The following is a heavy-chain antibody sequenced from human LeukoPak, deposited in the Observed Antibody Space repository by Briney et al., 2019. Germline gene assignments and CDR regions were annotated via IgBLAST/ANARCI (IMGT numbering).Heavy chain of an antibody. Sequence: GGTLRLSCAASGFIFSSHGMNWVRQAPGKGLEWVSGISPSGDITYYADSVKGRFTISRDNAKNSLYLQMNSLRAEDTAVYYCAAGALYYDILTGYSPFDYWGQGTLVTVSS. CDR1: GFIFSSHG. J-gene: IGHJ4*02. D-gene: IGHD3-9*01. CDR3: AAGALYYDILTGYSPFDY. CDR2: ISPSGDIT. V-gene: IGHV3-23*01.